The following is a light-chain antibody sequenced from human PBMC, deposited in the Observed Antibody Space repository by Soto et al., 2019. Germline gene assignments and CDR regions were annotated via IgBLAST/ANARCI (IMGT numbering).Light chain of an antibody. J-gene: IGKJ1*01. CDR2: DAS. Sequence: DIQMTQSPSTLSSSVGYRFTITCRASRSISDWLAWYQQKPGKAPELLIFDASSLKSGVPSRFSGSGSGTEFTLTISRLQPDDVATYYCLQYSSHSWTFGQGTKVDIK. CDR3: LQYSSHSWT. CDR1: RSISDW. V-gene: IGKV1-5*01.